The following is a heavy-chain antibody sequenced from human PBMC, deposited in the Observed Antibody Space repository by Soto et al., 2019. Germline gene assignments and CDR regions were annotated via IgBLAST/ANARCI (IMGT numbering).Heavy chain of an antibody. V-gene: IGHV4-4*02. CDR2: ISHGGST. CDR1: GGSFSSNKW. J-gene: IGHJ6*02. Sequence: TSETLYLTCGVSGGSFSSNKWWSWVREPPGEGLEWIGEISHGGSTNYNPSLKSRVSISLDKSKNYFSLSLNSVTAADTAVYFCARKIYCMDVWGQGTTVTVSS. CDR3: ARKIYCMDV.